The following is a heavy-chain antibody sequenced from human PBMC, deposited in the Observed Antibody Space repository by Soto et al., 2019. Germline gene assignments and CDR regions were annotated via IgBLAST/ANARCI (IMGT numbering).Heavy chain of an antibody. CDR3: TRANVLRYFDWSPDAFDI. CDR1: GFTFGDYA. J-gene: IGHJ3*02. D-gene: IGHD3-9*01. V-gene: IGHV3-49*03. Sequence: GGSLRLSCTASGFTFGDYAMSWFRQAPGKGLEWVGFIRSKAYGGTTEYAASVKGRFTISRDDSKSIAHLQMNSLKTEDTAVYYCTRANVLRYFDWSPDAFDIWGQGTMVTVSS. CDR2: IRSKAYGGTT.